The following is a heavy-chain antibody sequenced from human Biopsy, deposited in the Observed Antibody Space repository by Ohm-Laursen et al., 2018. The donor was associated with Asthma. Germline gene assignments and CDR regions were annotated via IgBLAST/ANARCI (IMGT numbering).Heavy chain of an antibody. Sequence: APVKVSCKTSGYTFNSAGITWVRQAPGQGLEWMGWISVYNGNTKVAQKLQDRVTMITDTSTSTAYMELRSLRSDDTAVYFCARAVDYSHYYGIDVWDQGTTVTVS. D-gene: IGHD3-10*01. CDR3: ARAVDYSHYYGIDV. J-gene: IGHJ6*02. V-gene: IGHV1-18*01. CDR2: ISVYNGNT. CDR1: GYTFNSAG.